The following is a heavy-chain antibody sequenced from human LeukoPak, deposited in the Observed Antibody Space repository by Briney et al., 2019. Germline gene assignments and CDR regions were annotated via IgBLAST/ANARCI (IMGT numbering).Heavy chain of an antibody. CDR2: IYNSGST. CDR3: ARGYRTNGVCSSDYFDY. J-gene: IGHJ4*02. D-gene: IGHD2-8*01. Sequence: PSQTLSLTCTVSGGSISSGGYYWNWIRQHPGKGLEWIGYIYNSGSTYYNPSLKSRSTISVDTSKNQFSLKLSSVTAADMAVYYCARGYRTNGVCSSDYFDYWGQGTLVTVSS. V-gene: IGHV4-31*03. CDR1: GGSISSGGYY.